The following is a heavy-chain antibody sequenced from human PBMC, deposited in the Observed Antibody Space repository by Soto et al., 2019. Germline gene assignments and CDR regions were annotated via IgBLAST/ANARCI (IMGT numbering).Heavy chain of an antibody. J-gene: IGHJ3*02. CDR3: ARDRTPPPPPSPFAM. V-gene: IGHV3-7*01. Sequence: GGSLRLSCAASGFIFSDYWMTWVRQAPGKGLEWVANIRQDGNEKYYVDSVKGRFTISRDNTKNSVYLQMNFLRAEDTAVYYCARDRTPPPPPSPFAMWGQGTMVTVSS. CDR2: IRQDGNEK. CDR1: GFIFSDYW.